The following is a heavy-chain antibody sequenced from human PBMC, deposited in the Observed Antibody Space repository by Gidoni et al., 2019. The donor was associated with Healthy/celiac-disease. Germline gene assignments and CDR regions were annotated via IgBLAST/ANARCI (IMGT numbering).Heavy chain of an antibody. CDR2: ISYDGSNK. J-gene: IGHJ4*02. V-gene: IGHV3-30-3*01. Sequence: QVQLVASGGGVVQPGRSLRLSCAASGFTFSSYAMHWVRQDPGKGLEWVAVISYDGSNKYYADSVKGRFTISRDNSKNTLYLQMNSLRAEDTAVYYCARGNSGVVIENFRYWGQGTLVTVSS. CDR3: ARGNSGVVIENFRY. D-gene: IGHD3-3*01. CDR1: GFTFSSYA.